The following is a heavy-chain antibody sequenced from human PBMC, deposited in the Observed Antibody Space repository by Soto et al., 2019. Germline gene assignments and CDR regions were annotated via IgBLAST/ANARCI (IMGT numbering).Heavy chain of an antibody. V-gene: IGHV3-30-3*01. CDR2: ISYDGSNK. J-gene: IGHJ6*02. CDR1: GFTFSSYA. D-gene: IGHD6-19*01. CDR3: ARDLIAVADLYYYYGMDV. Sequence: PGGSLRLSCAASGFTFSSYAMHWVRQAPGKGLEWVAVISYDGSNKYYADSVKGRFTISRDNSKNTLYLQMNSLRAEDTAVYYCARDLIAVADLYYYYGMDVWGQGTTVTVSS.